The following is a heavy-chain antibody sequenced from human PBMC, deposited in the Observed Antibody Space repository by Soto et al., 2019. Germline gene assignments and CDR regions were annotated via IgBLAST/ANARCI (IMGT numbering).Heavy chain of an antibody. Sequence: GGSLRLSCVAAGFTFSSAAMNWVRQAPGKGLEWVSIISDTGTRTHYADSVKGRFTISRDNSKNTLNLDMNSLRAEDTAVYYCAKSLDIHYKNWFDPWGQGTLVTVSS. CDR3: AKSLDIHYKNWFDP. D-gene: IGHD4-4*01. CDR1: GFTFSSAA. J-gene: IGHJ5*02. V-gene: IGHV3-23*01. CDR2: ISDTGTRT.